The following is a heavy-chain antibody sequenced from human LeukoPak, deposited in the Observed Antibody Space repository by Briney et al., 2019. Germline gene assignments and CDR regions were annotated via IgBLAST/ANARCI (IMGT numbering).Heavy chain of an antibody. Sequence: SETLSRTCTVSGGSISSYYWSWIRQPPGKGLEWIAYISDIGSTNYNPSLKSRVTISLDTSKNQFSLKLSSVTAADTAVYYCARLDSSGWWPYDYWGQGTLVTVSS. J-gene: IGHJ4*02. CDR2: ISDIGST. CDR3: ARLDSSGWWPYDY. D-gene: IGHD6-19*01. V-gene: IGHV4-59*08. CDR1: GGSISSYY.